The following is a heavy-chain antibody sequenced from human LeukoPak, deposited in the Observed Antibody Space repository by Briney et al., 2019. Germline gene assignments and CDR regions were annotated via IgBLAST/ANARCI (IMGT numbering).Heavy chain of an antibody. D-gene: IGHD3-10*02. J-gene: IGHJ6*04. CDR3: AELGITMIGGV. V-gene: IGHV3-30*18. Sequence: GGSLRLSCAASGFTFSSYGMSWVRQAPGKGLEWVAVISDDGSKIYYADSVKGRFTISRDNSKNSLYLQMNSLRAEDTAVYYCAELGITMIGGVWGKGTTVTISS. CDR1: GFTFSSYG. CDR2: ISDDGSKI.